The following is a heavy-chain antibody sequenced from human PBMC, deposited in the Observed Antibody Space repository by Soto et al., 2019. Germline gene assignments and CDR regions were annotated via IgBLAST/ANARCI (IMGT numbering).Heavy chain of an antibody. CDR2: ISAFNGQT. J-gene: IGHJ6*02. CDR1: GYTFTSYG. V-gene: IGHV1-18*01. CDR3: ARGRDYYYGLDV. Sequence: ASVKVSCKASGYTFTSYGVSWVRHAHGQGLEWMGWISAFNGQTNYIQKVQGRVTLTTEASTSTAYMELRSLRSDDTAVYYCARGRDYYYGLDVQGQGTTVTVSS.